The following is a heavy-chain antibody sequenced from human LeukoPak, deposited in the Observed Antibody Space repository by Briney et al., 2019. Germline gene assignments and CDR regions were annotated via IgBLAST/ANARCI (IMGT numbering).Heavy chain of an antibody. CDR1: GFTFNNYA. D-gene: IGHD5-18*01. CDR3: AKDVRHSYDYAYFDY. Sequence: GGSLRLSCAASGFTFNNYAMSWVRQAPGKGLEWVSGISGRGGTTSHADSVRGRFTISRDNSKNTLYLQMNSLRVEDTAVYYCAKDVRHSYDYAYFDYWGQGTLVTVSS. V-gene: IGHV3-23*01. CDR2: ISGRGGTT. J-gene: IGHJ4*02.